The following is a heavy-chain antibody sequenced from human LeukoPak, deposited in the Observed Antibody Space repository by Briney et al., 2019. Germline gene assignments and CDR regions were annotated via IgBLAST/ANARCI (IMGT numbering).Heavy chain of an antibody. J-gene: IGHJ3*02. CDR2: IYYSGST. V-gene: IGHV4-59*01. CDR1: GGSLSSYY. Sequence: SETLSLTCTVSGGSLSSYYWSWIRQPPGKGLEWIGYIYYSGSTKYKPSLKSRVTISVDTSKNQFSLKLSSVTAADTAVYYCARGRFLDAFDIWGQGTMVTVSS. CDR3: ARGRFLDAFDI. D-gene: IGHD3-3*01.